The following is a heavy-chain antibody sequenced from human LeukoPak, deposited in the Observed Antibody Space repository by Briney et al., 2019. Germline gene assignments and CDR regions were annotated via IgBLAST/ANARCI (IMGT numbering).Heavy chain of an antibody. CDR3: ARGRSTYYDSNWFDP. D-gene: IGHD3-9*01. CDR2: INAGNGNT. Sequence: ASVKVSCKASGYTFTSYAMHWVRQAPGQRLEWMGWINAGNGNTKYSQKFQGRVTITRDTSASTAYMELSSLRSEDTAVYYCARGRSTYYDSNWFDPWGQGTLVTVSS. J-gene: IGHJ5*02. V-gene: IGHV1-3*01. CDR1: GYTFTSYA.